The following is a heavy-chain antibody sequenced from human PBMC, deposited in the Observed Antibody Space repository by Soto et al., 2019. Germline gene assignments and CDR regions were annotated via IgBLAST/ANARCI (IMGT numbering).Heavy chain of an antibody. J-gene: IGHJ4*02. CDR3: ARDNTGYSSGWYPTLDY. D-gene: IGHD6-19*01. Sequence: SETLSLTRTVSGGSITSYYWSWIRQPPGEGLEWIGYIYYSGSTNYNPSLKSRVTISVDTSKNQFSLKLSSVTAADTAVYYCARDNTGYSSGWYPTLDYWGQGTLVTVSS. V-gene: IGHV4-59*01. CDR1: GGSITSYY. CDR2: IYYSGST.